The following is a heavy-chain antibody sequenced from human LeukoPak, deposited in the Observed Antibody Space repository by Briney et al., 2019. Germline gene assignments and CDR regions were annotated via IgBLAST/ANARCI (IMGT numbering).Heavy chain of an antibody. CDR3: ARDLQDGVPTGY. Sequence: PGGSLRLSCAASGFTFRNYWMTWVRQAPGKGLEWVGNIKKDGSEKYYVESLKGRFTISGDNVKNSLYLQMNSLRAEDTAVYYCARDLQDGVPTGYWGQGTLVIVS. CDR1: GFTFRNYW. D-gene: IGHD4-17*01. J-gene: IGHJ4*02. V-gene: IGHV3-7*01. CDR2: IKKDGSEK.